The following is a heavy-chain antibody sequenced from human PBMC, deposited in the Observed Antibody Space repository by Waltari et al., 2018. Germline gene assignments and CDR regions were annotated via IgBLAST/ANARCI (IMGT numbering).Heavy chain of an antibody. D-gene: IGHD6-13*01. CDR2: ISGNGANT. CDR1: GFTFSSYA. Sequence: VQLVESGGGLVKPGGSLRLSCAASGFTFSSYAMSWVRQVPGKGLEWVSSISGNGANTYYADSVKGRFTISRDNSKNTLFLQMDSLRAEDTAVYYCAKALTLSSTWDMHWGQGTLVTVSS. J-gene: IGHJ4*02. V-gene: IGHV3-23*04. CDR3: AKALTLSSTWDMH.